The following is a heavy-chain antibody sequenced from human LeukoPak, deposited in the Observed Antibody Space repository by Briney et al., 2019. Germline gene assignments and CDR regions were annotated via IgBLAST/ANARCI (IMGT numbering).Heavy chain of an antibody. CDR1: GXXFXSXA. D-gene: IGHD3-22*01. Sequence: GGXXRXXXAXXGXXFXSXAXXWVRQAPGKGLXWGSAIXGSGGRTYYADSVKGRFTISRDNSKNTLYLQMNSLRAEDTAVYYCAKDTHYEVYYYDSSGYIAGYYFDYWGQGTLVTVSS. CDR3: AKDTHYEVYYYDSSGYIAGYYFDY. V-gene: IGHV3-23*01. CDR2: IXGSGGRT. J-gene: IGHJ4*02.